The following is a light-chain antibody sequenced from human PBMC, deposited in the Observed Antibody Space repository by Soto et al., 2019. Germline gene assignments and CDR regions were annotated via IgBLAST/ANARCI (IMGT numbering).Light chain of an antibody. CDR1: HTISSSY. V-gene: IGKV3-20*01. J-gene: IGKJ1*01. CDR2: GIS. Sequence: EIVLTQSPGTLSLSPGERATLSCRASHTISSSYLAWYQQKPGQAPRLLMYGISRRATGIPDRFSGSGSGTDFTRTITSLEPEDFAVYYCQQYVTSSPRTFGQGTKVEIK. CDR3: QQYVTSSPRT.